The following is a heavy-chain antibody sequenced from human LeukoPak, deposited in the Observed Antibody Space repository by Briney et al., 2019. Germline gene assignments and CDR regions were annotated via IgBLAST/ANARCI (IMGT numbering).Heavy chain of an antibody. CDR3: ARGWHGSGSPLDY. D-gene: IGHD3-10*01. V-gene: IGHV1-2*02. J-gene: IGHJ4*02. CDR1: GYSFIAEY. Sequence: ASVKVSCEASGYSFIAEYMHWVRQAPGQGLEWMGWINPRSGATNYPQDFQGRVTMTRDTSISTAYMELNRLRSDDTAVYYCARGWHGSGSPLDYWGRGTLVTVSS. CDR2: INPRSGAT.